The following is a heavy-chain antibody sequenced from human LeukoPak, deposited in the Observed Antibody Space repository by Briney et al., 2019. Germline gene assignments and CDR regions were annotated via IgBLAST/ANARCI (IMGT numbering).Heavy chain of an antibody. CDR2: IYYSGST. V-gene: IGHV4-39*07. Sequence: PSETLSLSCTVSGGSISSSSYYWGWIRQPPGKGLEWIGSIYYSGSTYYNPSLKSRVTISVDTSKNQFSLKLSSVTAADTAVYYCARLAAAGDYYYYYMDVWGKGTTVTVSS. CDR1: GGSISSSSYY. D-gene: IGHD6-13*01. CDR3: ARLAAAGDYYYYYMDV. J-gene: IGHJ6*03.